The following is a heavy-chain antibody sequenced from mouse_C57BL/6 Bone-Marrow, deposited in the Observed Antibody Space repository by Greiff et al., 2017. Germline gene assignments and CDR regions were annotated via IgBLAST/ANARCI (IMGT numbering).Heavy chain of an antibody. V-gene: IGHV1-55*01. CDR2: IYPGGGST. Sequence: QVQLQQPGAELVKPGASVKMSCKASGYTFTSYWIPWVQQRPGQGLEWIGDIYPGGGSTYYTEKFKSKATLTVDKSSSTAYMHLSSLTSEDSAVYDCARPYYSNYWYVDVWGTGTTVTVSS. J-gene: IGHJ1*03. CDR3: ARPYYSNYWYVDV. CDR1: GYTFTSYW. D-gene: IGHD2-5*01.